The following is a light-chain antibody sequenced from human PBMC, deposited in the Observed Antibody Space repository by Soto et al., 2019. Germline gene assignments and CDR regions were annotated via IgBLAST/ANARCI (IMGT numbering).Light chain of an antibody. CDR2: GAT. J-gene: IGKJ1*01. CDR1: QIVSIL. V-gene: IGKV3-15*01. CDR3: QKYNNWPRT. Sequence: EIVFTQSPDALSLSPWERATLSCRAIQIVSILLAWYQQKPGQAPRLIIHGATTRATGIPARFSGSGSGTEFTLTISSLQAEDFAVYYCQKYNNWPRTLGQGTKVDIK.